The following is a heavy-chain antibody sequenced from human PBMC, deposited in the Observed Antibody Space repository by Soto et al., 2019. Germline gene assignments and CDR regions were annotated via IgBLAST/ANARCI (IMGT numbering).Heavy chain of an antibody. V-gene: IGHV3-23*01. Sequence: GGSLRLSCAASGFTFSSYAMSWVRQAPGKGLEWVSAISGSGGSTYYADSVKGRFTISRDNSKNTLYLQMNSLRAEDTAVYYCAKEGVVPAAMGSVDWFDPWGQGTLVTVSS. CDR1: GFTFSSYA. CDR2: ISGSGGST. D-gene: IGHD2-2*01. CDR3: AKEGVVPAAMGSVDWFDP. J-gene: IGHJ5*02.